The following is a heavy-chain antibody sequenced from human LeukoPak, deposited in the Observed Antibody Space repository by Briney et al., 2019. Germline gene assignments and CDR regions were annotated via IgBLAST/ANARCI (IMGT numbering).Heavy chain of an antibody. CDR2: INHSGST. D-gene: IGHD5-24*01. V-gene: IGHV4-34*01. CDR3: ARVGTDGYNS. Sequence: SETLSLTCAVYGGSFCGYYWSWIRQPPGKGLEWIGEINHSGSTNYNPSLKSRVTISVDTSKNQFSLKLSSVTAADTAVYYCARVGTDGYNSWGQGTLVTVSS. CDR1: GGSFCGYY. J-gene: IGHJ4*02.